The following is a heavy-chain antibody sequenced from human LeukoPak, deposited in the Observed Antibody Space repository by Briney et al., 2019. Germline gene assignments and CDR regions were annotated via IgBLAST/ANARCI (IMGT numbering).Heavy chain of an antibody. J-gene: IGHJ6*02. D-gene: IGHD6-13*01. CDR3: ASLPAAGNYYYGMDV. Sequence: PSETLSLTCAVYGRSFSGYYWSWIRQPPGKGLEWIGEINHSGSTNYNPSLKSRVTISVDTSKNQFSLKLSSVTAADTAVYYCASLPAAGNYYYGMDVWGQGTTVTVSS. V-gene: IGHV4-34*01. CDR1: GRSFSGYY. CDR2: INHSGST.